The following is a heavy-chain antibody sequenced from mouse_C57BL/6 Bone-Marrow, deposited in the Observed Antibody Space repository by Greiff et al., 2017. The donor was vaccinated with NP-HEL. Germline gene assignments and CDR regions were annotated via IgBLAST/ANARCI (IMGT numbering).Heavy chain of an antibody. D-gene: IGHD1-1*01. J-gene: IGHJ3*01. Sequence: VHVKQSGPVLVKPGASVKMSCKASGYTFTDYYMNWVKQSHGKSLEWIGVINPYNGGTSYNQKFKGKATLTVDKSSSTAYMELNSLTSEDSAVYYCALYYYGSSPNWDFAYWGQGTLVTVSA. V-gene: IGHV1-19*01. CDR2: INPYNGGT. CDR1: GYTFTDYY. CDR3: ALYYYGSSPNWDFAY.